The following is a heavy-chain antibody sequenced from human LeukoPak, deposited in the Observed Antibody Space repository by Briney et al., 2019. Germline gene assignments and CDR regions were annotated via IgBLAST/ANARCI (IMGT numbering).Heavy chain of an antibody. Sequence: SETLSLTCTVSGGSISSYYWSWIRQPPGKGLEWIGYIYYSGSTNYNPSLKSRVTISVDASKNQFSLKLTSVTAADTAVYYCASRGVAAAYDAFDIWGHGTMVTVSS. J-gene: IGHJ3*02. D-gene: IGHD6-13*01. CDR1: GGSISSYY. CDR2: IYYSGST. V-gene: IGHV4-59*08. CDR3: ASRGVAAAYDAFDI.